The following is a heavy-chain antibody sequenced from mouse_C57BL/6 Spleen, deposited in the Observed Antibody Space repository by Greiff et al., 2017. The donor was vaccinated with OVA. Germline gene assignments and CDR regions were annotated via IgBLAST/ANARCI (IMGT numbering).Heavy chain of an antibody. CDR3: ARGPYSNSLFDY. D-gene: IGHD2-5*01. V-gene: IGHV1-47*01. Sequence: VKLVESGAELVKPGASVKMSCKASGYTFTTYPIEWMKQNHGKSLEWIGNFHPYNDDTKYNEKFKGKATLTVEKSSSTVYLELSRLTSDDSAVYYCARGPYSNSLFDYWGQGTTLTVSS. CDR2: FHPYNDDT. CDR1: GYTFTTYP. J-gene: IGHJ2*01.